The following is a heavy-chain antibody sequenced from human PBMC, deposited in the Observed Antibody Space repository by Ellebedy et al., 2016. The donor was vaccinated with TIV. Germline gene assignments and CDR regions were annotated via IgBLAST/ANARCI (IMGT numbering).Heavy chain of an antibody. CDR2: NYYSGST. D-gene: IGHD5-18*01. CDR3: ARVSRGGIQLWTT. J-gene: IGHJ5*02. Sequence: SETLSLTCSVSGGSMTSTSDYWGWIRQPPGKRLEWIGSNYYSGSTYYNPSLKSRATMSVDTSKNQSSLKLSSVTAADTAVYFCARVSRGGIQLWTTWGQGTLVTVSS. CDR1: GGSMTSTSDY. V-gene: IGHV4-39*01.